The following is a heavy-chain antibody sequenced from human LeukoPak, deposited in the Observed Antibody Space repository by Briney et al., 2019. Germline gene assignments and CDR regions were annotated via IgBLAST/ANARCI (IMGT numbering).Heavy chain of an antibody. CDR2: IYYRGSA. V-gene: IGHV4-59*01. CDR3: ATEPVYSGSRRINRYFDY. J-gene: IGHJ4*02. D-gene: IGHD1-26*01. Sequence: SDTLSLTCTVSGASISSFYRSWILPSALTGLQKFLHIYYRGSANYNPSLKSRVTISVDTSKNQFSLKLSYVTTADTAVYYCATEPVYSGSRRINRYFDYWGQGTLVTVSS. CDR1: GASISSFY.